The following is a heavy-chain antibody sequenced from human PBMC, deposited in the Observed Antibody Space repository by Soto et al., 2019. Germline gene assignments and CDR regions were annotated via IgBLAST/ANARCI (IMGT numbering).Heavy chain of an antibody. J-gene: IGHJ6*03. CDR1: GGSISSYY. Sequence: SESLSLTCTVSGGSISSYYWSWIRQPPGKGLEWIGYIYYSGSTNYNPSLKSRVTISVDTSKNQFSLKLSSVTAADTAVYYCAKSSIAARPAYYYYYMDVWGKGTTVTVSS. CDR3: AKSSIAARPAYYYYYMDV. D-gene: IGHD6-6*01. V-gene: IGHV4-59*01. CDR2: IYYSGST.